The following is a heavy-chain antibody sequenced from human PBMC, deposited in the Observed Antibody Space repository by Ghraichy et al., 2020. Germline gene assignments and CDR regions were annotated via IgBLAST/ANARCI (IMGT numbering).Heavy chain of an antibody. J-gene: IGHJ5*02. CDR3: ARADCSSTSCYLGGWFDP. CDR1: GFTFSSYW. CDR2: INSDGSST. V-gene: IGHV3-74*01. Sequence: GGSLRLSCAASGFTFSSYWMHWVRQAPGKGLVWVSRINSDGSSTSYAVSVKGRFTISSDNAKNTLYLQMNSLRAEDTAVYYCARADCSSTSCYLGGWFDPWGQGTLVTVSS. D-gene: IGHD2-2*01.